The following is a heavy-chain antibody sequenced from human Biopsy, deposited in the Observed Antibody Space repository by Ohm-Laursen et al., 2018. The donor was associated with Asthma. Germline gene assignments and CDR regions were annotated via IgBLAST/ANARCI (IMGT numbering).Heavy chain of an antibody. J-gene: IGHJ4*02. CDR1: GYSLTDLS. V-gene: IGHV1-24*01. CDR2: ILTKFDIT. D-gene: IGHD3-22*01. Sequence: EASVKVSCKISGYSLTDLSMHWVRQAPGHGLEWMGTILTKFDITSYAEKFQGRVTITADKSTSTTYMELSRLRSEDTAVYYCARSYDTDSYPVLVLDYWGQGTLVTVSS. CDR3: ARSYDTDSYPVLVLDY.